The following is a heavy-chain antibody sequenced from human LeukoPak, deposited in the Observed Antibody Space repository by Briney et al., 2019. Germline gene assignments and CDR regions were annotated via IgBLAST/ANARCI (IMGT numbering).Heavy chain of an antibody. V-gene: IGHV3-30*18. J-gene: IGHJ4*02. CDR2: ISYDGSNK. CDR1: GFTFSSYG. D-gene: IGHD3-10*01. Sequence: GRSLRLSCAASGFTFSSYGMHWVRQAPGKGLEWVAVISYDGSNKYYADSVKGRFTISRDNSKNTLYLQMNSLRAEDTAVYYCAKEPPTHYGSGSYEDYWGQGTLVTVSS. CDR3: AKEPPTHYGSGSYEDY.